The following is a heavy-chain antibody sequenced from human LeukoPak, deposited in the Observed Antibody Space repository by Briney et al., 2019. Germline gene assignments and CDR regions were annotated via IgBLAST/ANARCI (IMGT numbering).Heavy chain of an antibody. CDR3: ATLGCYFDY. V-gene: IGHV3-74*01. CDR2: ISSDGSST. J-gene: IGHJ4*02. CDR1: GLTYSRYW. Sequence: GGSLRLSCAASGLTYSRYWMHWVRHAPGKGVVWVSRISSDGSSTNYADSVMGRFTVSRDNDENTLFLQMNSLRAEDTAVYYCATLGCYFDYWGQGTLVTVSP. D-gene: IGHD2-8*01.